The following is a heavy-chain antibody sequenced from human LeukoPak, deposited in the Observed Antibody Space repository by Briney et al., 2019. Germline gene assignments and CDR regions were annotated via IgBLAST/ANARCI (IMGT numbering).Heavy chain of an antibody. J-gene: IGHJ4*01. V-gene: IGHV3-23*01. Sequence: GGSLRLSCAASGFTFASYAMSWFRQAPGKGLEWVSSISGSGGSTYYIDSVKGRFTISRDNSKSTLYLQMNSLRAEDTAVYYCARPVGISNRVMEDYWGHGTLVTVSS. CDR1: GFTFASYA. D-gene: IGHD3-16*02. CDR3: ARPVGISNRVMEDY. CDR2: ISGSGGST.